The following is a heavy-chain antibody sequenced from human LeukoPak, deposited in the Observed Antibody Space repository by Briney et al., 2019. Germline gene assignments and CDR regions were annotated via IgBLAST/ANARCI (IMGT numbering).Heavy chain of an antibody. J-gene: IGHJ4*02. CDR1: GGSISSYY. V-gene: IGHV4-59*12. CDR2: IYYSGST. CDR3: ARPSIAAAGTYYFDY. Sequence: SETLSLTCTVSGGSISSYYWSWIRQPPGKGLEWIGYIYYSGSTNYNPSLKSRVTISVDTSKNQFSLKLSSVTAADTAVYYCARPSIAAAGTYYFDYWGQGTLVTVSS. D-gene: IGHD6-13*01.